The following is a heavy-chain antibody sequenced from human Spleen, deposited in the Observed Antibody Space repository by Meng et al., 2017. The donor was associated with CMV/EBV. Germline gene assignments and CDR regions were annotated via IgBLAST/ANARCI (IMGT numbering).Heavy chain of an antibody. CDR1: GYTFTSYW. V-gene: IGHV5-51*01. J-gene: IGHJ4*02. D-gene: IGHD1-26*01. CDR2: IYPCDSDT. Sequence: GESLKISCKVSGYTFTSYWIGWVRQMPGKGLEWMGVIYPCDSDTRYSTSFKGQVTISADMSIRTAYLQWSSLKSSDTAMYYCVRRWGLFTGYFDYWGQGTLVTVSS. CDR3: VRRWGLFTGYFDY.